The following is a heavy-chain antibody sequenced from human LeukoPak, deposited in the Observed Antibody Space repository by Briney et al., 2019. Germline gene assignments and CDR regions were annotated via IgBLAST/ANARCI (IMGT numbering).Heavy chain of an antibody. CDR1: GFTFSSYW. CDR3: ARDLIGDFWSGYTDY. D-gene: IGHD3-3*01. CDR2: IKQDGSEK. V-gene: IGHV3-7*01. J-gene: IGHJ4*02. Sequence: GGSLRLSCAASGFTFSSYWMSWVRQAPGKGLEWVANIKQDGSEKYYVDSVKGRFTISRDNAKNSLYLQMNSLRAEDTAVYYCARDLIGDFWSGYTDYWGQGTLVTVSS.